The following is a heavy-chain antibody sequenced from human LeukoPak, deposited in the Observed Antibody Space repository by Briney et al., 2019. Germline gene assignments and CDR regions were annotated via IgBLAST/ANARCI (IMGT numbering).Heavy chain of an antibody. D-gene: IGHD3-10*01. CDR1: GFTFSSYA. CDR2: ISSNGGST. J-gene: IGHJ6*04. V-gene: IGHV3-64D*06. Sequence: TGGSLRLSCSASGFTFSSYAMHWVRQAPGKGLEYVSAISSNGGSTYYADSVKGRFTISRDNSKNTLYLQMSSLRAEDTAVYYCVKDKGSGSSYYYYCDMDVWGKGTTVTVSS. CDR3: VKDKGSGSSYYYYCDMDV.